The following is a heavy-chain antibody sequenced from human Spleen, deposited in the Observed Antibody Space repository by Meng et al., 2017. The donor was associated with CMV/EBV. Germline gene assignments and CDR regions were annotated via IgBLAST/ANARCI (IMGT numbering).Heavy chain of an antibody. CDR1: GGSISSSSYY. Sequence: LQESGPGLVKPSETLSLTCTVSGGSISSSSYYWGWIRQPPGKGLEWIGSIYYSGSTYYNPSLKSRVTISVDTSKNQFSLKLSSVTAADTAVYYCARGGDGYNFWSLCYFDYWGQGTLVTVSS. CDR3: ARGGDGYNFWSLCYFDY. V-gene: IGHV4-39*07. D-gene: IGHD5-24*01. CDR2: IYYSGST. J-gene: IGHJ4*02.